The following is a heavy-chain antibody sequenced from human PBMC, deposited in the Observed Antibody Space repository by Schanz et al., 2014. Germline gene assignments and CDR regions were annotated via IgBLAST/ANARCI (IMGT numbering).Heavy chain of an antibody. CDR2: IIPILGIA. D-gene: IGHD6-6*01. CDR1: GGTFSTYT. Sequence: QVQLVQSGAEVKKPGSSVKVSCKASGGTFSTYTISWVRQAPGQGLEWMGRIIPILGIANYAQKFQGRVTITADRSTSTAYMELSSLRSDDTAVYYCARDQSPYTNSSDVRYFDYWGQGTLVTVSS. CDR3: ARDQSPYTNSSDVRYFDY. V-gene: IGHV1-69*08. J-gene: IGHJ4*02.